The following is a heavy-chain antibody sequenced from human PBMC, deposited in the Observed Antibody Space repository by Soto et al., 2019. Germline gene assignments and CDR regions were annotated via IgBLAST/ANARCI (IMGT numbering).Heavy chain of an antibody. Sequence: QVQLQETGPGLVKPSQTLSLTCTVSGGSIRSGDYSWSWIRQPPGKGLEWIGYIYYSGSTYYNPSLKSRVTISVDTSKNQFSLKLSSVTAADTAVYYCVTSDFTRSRFDYWGQGTLVTVSS. V-gene: IGHV4-30-4*01. J-gene: IGHJ4*02. CDR3: VTSDFTRSRFDY. CDR1: GGSIRSGDYS. D-gene: IGHD2-15*01. CDR2: IYYSGST.